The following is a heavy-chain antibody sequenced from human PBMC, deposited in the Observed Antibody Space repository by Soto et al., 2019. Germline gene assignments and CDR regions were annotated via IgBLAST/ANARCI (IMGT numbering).Heavy chain of an antibody. J-gene: IGHJ4*02. CDR1: GDSVSSNSAA. D-gene: IGHD6-19*01. CDR3: ARQGGSSGWYGFDY. V-gene: IGHV6-1*01. CDR2: TYYRSKWYN. Sequence: SQTRSLTCXISGDSVSSNSAAWNWIRQSPSRGLEWLGRTYYRSKWYNDYAVSVKSRITINPDTSKNQFSLQLNSVTPEDTAVYYCARQGGSSGWYGFDYWGQGTLVTVSS.